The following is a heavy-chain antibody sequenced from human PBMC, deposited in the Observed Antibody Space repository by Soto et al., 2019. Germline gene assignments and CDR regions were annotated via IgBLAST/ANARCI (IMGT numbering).Heavy chain of an antibody. Sequence: EVQLVESGGGLAQPGGSLRLSCAASGFTFSSYSMNWVRQAPGKGLEWVSYISSSSDTIYHADYVKGRFTISRDNAKNSLYLQMNSLRAEDTAVYYCARDRVVGDAFDIWGQGTMVTVSS. CDR3: ARDRVVGDAFDI. CDR1: GFTFSSYS. V-gene: IGHV3-48*01. D-gene: IGHD1-26*01. J-gene: IGHJ3*02. CDR2: ISSSSDTI.